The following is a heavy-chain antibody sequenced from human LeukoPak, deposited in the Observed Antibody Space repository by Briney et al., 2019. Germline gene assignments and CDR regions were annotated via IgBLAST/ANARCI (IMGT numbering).Heavy chain of an antibody. J-gene: IGHJ5*02. CDR1: GGTFSSYA. CDR2: IIPIFGTA. V-gene: IGHV1-69*01. CDR3: ARVGTYSGYDYENWFDP. Sequence: SSVKVSCKASGGTFSSYAISWVRQAPGQGLEWMGGIIPIFGTANYAQKFQGRVTITADESTSTAYMELSSLRSEDTAVYYCARVGTYSGYDYENWFDPWGQGTLVTVSS. D-gene: IGHD5-12*01.